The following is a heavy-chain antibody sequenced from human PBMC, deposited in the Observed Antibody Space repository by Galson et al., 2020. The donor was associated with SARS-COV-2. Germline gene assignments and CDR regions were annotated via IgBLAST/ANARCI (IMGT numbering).Heavy chain of an antibody. CDR1: GGSISSSSYY. CDR3: ARQGYSSSWYVNLGWFDP. CDR2: IYYSGST. V-gene: IGHV4-39*01. Sequence: SETLSLTCTVSGGSISSSSYYWGWIRQPPGKGLEWIGSIYYSGSTYYNPSLKSRVTISIDTSKNQFSLKLSSVTAADTAVYYCARQGYSSSWYVNLGWFDPWGQGTLVTVSS. J-gene: IGHJ5*02. D-gene: IGHD6-13*01.